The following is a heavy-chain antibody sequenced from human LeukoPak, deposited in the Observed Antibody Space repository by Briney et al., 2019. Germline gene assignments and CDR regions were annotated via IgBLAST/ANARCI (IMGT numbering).Heavy chain of an antibody. V-gene: IGHV3-21*05. CDR2: ISETSSFM. CDR3: ARDPSTWNGYSDY. J-gene: IGHJ4*02. CDR1: GFTFSSYS. Sequence: GGSLRLSCAASGFTFSSYSMNWVRQAPGKGLEWISYISETSSFMYYADSVKGRFTISRDNAKNSVYLQMDSLRAEDTAVYYCARDPSTWNGYSDYWGQGTLVTVSS. D-gene: IGHD3-3*01.